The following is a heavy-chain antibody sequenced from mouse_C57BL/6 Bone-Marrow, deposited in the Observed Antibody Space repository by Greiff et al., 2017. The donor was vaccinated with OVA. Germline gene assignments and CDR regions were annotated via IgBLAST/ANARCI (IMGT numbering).Heavy chain of an antibody. CDR2: ISSGGSYT. CDR3: ARHEGYLFAY. D-gene: IGHD2-3*01. Sequence: DVKLVESGGDLVKPGGSLKLSCAASGFTFSSYGMSWVRQTPDKRLEWVATISSGGSYTYYPDSVKGRFTISRDNAKNTLYLQMSSLKSEDTAMYYCARHEGYLFAYWGQGTLVTVSA. V-gene: IGHV5-6*02. CDR1: GFTFSSYG. J-gene: IGHJ3*01.